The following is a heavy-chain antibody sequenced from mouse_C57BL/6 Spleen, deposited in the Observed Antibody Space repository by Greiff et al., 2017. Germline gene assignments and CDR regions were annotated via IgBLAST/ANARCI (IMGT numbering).Heavy chain of an antibody. D-gene: IGHD1-1*01. CDR1: GFSLTSYG. CDR3: ARTLPFTTVVGAMDY. Sequence: LLQQSGPGLVQPSQSLSITCTVSGFSLTSYGVHWVRQSPGKGLEWLGVIWSGGSTDYNAAFISRLSISKDNSKSQVFFKMNSLQADDTAIYYCARTLPFTTVVGAMDYWGQGTSVTVSS. CDR2: IWSGGST. V-gene: IGHV2-2*01. J-gene: IGHJ4*01.